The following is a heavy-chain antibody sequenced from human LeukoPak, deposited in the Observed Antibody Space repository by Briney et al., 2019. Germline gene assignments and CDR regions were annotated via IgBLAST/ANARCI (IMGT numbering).Heavy chain of an antibody. CDR2: INPNSGGT. Sequence: GASVKVSCKASGYTFSAYYVHWVRQAPGQGLEWMGWINPNSGGTNYAQKFQDRVTMTRDTSISTAYMELSSLTSDDTAVYYCARDLEYSRSFLEYWDALDIWGQGKMVTVSS. CDR3: ARDLEYSRSFLEYWDALDI. D-gene: IGHD1-26*01. V-gene: IGHV1-2*02. J-gene: IGHJ3*02. CDR1: GYTFSAYY.